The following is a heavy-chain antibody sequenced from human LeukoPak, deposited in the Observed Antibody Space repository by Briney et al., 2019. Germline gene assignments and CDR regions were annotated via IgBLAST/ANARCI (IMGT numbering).Heavy chain of an antibody. CDR1: GFSFRSFA. J-gene: IGHJ4*02. Sequence: GGSLRFSCAASGFSFRSFAMHWVRQAPGKELEWVAVIWYDGSNKYYADSVRGRFTISRDNSENTLYLQMNSLRAEDTAVYFCARLFTYFFDSTGHNPPDYWGQGTLVTVSS. D-gene: IGHD3-22*01. V-gene: IGHV3-33*01. CDR3: ARLFTYFFDSTGHNPPDY. CDR2: IWYDGSNK.